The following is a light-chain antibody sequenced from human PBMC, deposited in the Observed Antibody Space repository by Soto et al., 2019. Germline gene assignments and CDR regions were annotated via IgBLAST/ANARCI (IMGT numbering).Light chain of an antibody. CDR1: QSVTGY. Sequence: EIELTPSPATLSLTAGERATLXXRASQSVTGYLAWYQQKPGKAPKIXIYDVSNRASGIPSRFSGSGSETDFTLTISSLEPEDFAVYYCQHRGDWPLTFGQGTRLDIK. J-gene: IGKJ5*01. V-gene: IGKV3-11*01. CDR2: DVS. CDR3: QHRGDWPLT.